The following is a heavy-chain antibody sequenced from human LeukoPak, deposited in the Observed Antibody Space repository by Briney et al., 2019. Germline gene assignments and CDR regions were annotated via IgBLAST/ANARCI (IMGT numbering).Heavy chain of an antibody. Sequence: ASVKVSCKASGYTFTSYDINWVRQATGQGLEWMGWMNPNSGNTGYAQKFQGRVTMTRNTSISTAYMELSSLRSEDTAVYYCARGYCSSTSCFPNPWGQGTLVTASS. CDR2: MNPNSGNT. J-gene: IGHJ5*02. V-gene: IGHV1-8*01. CDR3: ARGYCSSTSCFPNP. CDR1: GYTFTSYD. D-gene: IGHD2-2*01.